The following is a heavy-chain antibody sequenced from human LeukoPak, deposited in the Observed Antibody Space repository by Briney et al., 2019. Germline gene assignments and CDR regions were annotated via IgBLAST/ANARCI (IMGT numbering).Heavy chain of an antibody. Sequence: ASVKVSGKASGCTFTGYYMHWVRQAPGQGLGWMGWINPNSGGTNYAQKFQGRVTMTRDTSISTAYMELSRLRSDDTAVYYCAQGITEAAFDIWGQGTMVTVSS. J-gene: IGHJ3*02. CDR1: GCTFTGYY. D-gene: IGHD1-20*01. CDR3: AQGITEAAFDI. CDR2: INPNSGGT. V-gene: IGHV1-2*02.